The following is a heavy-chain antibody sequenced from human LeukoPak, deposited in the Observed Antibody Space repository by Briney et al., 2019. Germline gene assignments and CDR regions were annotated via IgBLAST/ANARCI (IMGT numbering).Heavy chain of an antibody. CDR2: ISSSSSTI. D-gene: IGHD3-3*01. Sequence: QPGGSLRLSCAASGFTFSSYSMNWVRQAPGKGLEWVSYISSSSSTIYYADSVKGRFTISRDNAKNSLYLQMNSLRAEDAAVYYCARDPPWRPLDYWGQGTLVTVSS. J-gene: IGHJ4*02. CDR1: GFTFSSYS. V-gene: IGHV3-48*04. CDR3: ARDPPWRPLDY.